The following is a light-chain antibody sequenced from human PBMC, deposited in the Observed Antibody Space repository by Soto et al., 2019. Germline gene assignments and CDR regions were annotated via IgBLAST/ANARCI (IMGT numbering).Light chain of an antibody. CDR3: HQRSSWPLIT. J-gene: IGKJ5*01. Sequence: EIVLTQSPATLSLSPGDRATLSCRASQSVSSYLAWYQQKPGQAPRLLIYDASNRATGIPARFSGSGSGTDFTLTISSLEPEDFAVYYCHQRSSWPLITFGQGTRLEIK. V-gene: IGKV3-11*01. CDR2: DAS. CDR1: QSVSSY.